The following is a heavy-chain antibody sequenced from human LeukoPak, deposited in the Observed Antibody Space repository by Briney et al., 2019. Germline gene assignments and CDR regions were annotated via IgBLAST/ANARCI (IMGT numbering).Heavy chain of an antibody. Sequence: PGGSLRLSCAASGFTFSSYWMSWVRQPPGKGLEWIGSIYYSGSAYYNPSLKSRVTIFVDTSKNQFSLNLSSVTAADTAVYYCARQGYYYDSSGYRYFDYWGQGTLVTVSS. CDR3: ARQGYYYDSSGYRYFDY. D-gene: IGHD3-22*01. V-gene: IGHV4-39*01. CDR2: IYYSGSA. CDR1: GFTFSSYW. J-gene: IGHJ4*02.